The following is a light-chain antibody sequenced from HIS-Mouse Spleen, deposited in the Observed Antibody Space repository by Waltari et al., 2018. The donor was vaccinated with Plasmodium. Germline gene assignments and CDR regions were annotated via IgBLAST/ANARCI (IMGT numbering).Light chain of an antibody. CDR3: HQYGSSGT. Sequence: EIVLTQSPGTLSLSPGERATLSCRASQSVSSSYLAWYQQKPGQAPRLLIYGASSRATGIPDRFSGSGYGTDFTLTISRLEPEDFAVYYCHQYGSSGTFGQGTKVEIK. V-gene: IGKV3-20*01. CDR1: QSVSSSY. CDR2: GAS. J-gene: IGKJ1*01.